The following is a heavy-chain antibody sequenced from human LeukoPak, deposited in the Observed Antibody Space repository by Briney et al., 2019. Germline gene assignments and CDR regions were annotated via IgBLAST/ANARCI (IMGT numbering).Heavy chain of an antibody. CDR1: EFTFSNYW. CDR2: IKEDGSDK. V-gene: IGHV3-7*01. Sequence: PGGSLRLSCAASEFTFSNYWMTWVRQAPGKGLEWVANIKEDGSDKYYVDSVKGRFTISRDNAKNSLYLQMNNLRAEDTAVYYRARFCSGGSCYVGVDYWGQGTLVTVSS. CDR3: ARFCSGGSCYVGVDY. J-gene: IGHJ4*02. D-gene: IGHD2-15*01.